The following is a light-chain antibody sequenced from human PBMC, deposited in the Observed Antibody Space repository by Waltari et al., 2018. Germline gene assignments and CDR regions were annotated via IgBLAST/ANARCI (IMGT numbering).Light chain of an antibody. J-gene: IGKJ1*01. V-gene: IGKV1-12*01. Sequence: DIRMTQSPSSVSASVGDSVPITCRASQGISNWLAWYQQKPGKAPKLLIYAASSLHSGVPARFGGSGSGTDFTLTISSLQPEDFATYYCQQAHSFPRTFGQGTKVEVK. CDR2: AAS. CDR3: QQAHSFPRT. CDR1: QGISNW.